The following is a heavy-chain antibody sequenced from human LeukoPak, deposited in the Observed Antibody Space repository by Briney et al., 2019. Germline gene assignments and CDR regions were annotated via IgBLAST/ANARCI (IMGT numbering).Heavy chain of an antibody. CDR2: IIPIFGTA. D-gene: IGHD6-13*01. J-gene: IGHJ4*02. Sequence: SVKVSCKASGGTFSSYAISWVRQAPGQGLEWMGGIIPIFGTADYAQKFQGRVTITADKSTSTAYMELSSLRSEDTAVYYCARAGIAAAGPYFDYWGQGTLVTVSS. CDR1: GGTFSSYA. CDR3: ARAGIAAAGPYFDY. V-gene: IGHV1-69*06.